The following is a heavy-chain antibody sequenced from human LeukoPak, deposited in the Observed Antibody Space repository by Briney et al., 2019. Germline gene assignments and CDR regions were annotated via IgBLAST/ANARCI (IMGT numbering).Heavy chain of an antibody. CDR2: ISGSGGST. J-gene: IGHJ3*02. D-gene: IGHD3-10*01. CDR3: AKCGNTALLWFGKVGAFVI. V-gene: IGHV3-23*01. CDR1: GFTFSSYA. Sequence: GGSLRLSCAASGFTFSSYAMSWVRQAPGKGLEWVSAISGSGGSTYYADSVKGRFTISRDNSKNTLYLQMNSLRAEDTAVYYCAKCGNTALLWFGKVGAFVIWGQGTMVTVSS.